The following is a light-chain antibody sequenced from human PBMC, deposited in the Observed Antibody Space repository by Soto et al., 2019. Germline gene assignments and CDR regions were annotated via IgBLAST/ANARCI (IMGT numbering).Light chain of an antibody. CDR1: QSVTTRY. Sequence: IVLTQSPVTLSLSPGERATLYCRASQSVTTRYLAWFQHKLGQAPRLLMYDVSTRASGIPDRFSGSGSGTDFTLTISRLEPEDFAVYYCQQYGDSPTFGGGTKVDIK. CDR3: QQYGDSPT. V-gene: IGKV3-20*01. J-gene: IGKJ4*01. CDR2: DVS.